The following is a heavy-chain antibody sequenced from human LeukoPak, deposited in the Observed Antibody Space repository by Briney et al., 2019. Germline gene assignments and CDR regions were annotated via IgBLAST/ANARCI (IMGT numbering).Heavy chain of an antibody. Sequence: GGSLRLSCAASGFTFSRSWMHWVRQGPGKGLVWVSRINSDGSSTRYADFVKGRFTISRDNAKNTLYLQMNSLRSEDTALYYCVRDNYYGMDVWGQGTTVTVSS. CDR2: INSDGSST. CDR1: GFTFSRSW. CDR3: VRDNYYGMDV. J-gene: IGHJ6*02. V-gene: IGHV3-74*01.